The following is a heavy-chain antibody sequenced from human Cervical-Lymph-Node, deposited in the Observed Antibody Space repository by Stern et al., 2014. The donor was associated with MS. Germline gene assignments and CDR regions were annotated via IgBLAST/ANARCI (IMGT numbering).Heavy chain of an antibody. V-gene: IGHV1-69*01. CDR3: ARGELKEGLVRGMDV. CDR1: GGTFSSYA. Sequence: VQLKESRAEVKKPGSSVKVSCKASGGTFSSYAISWVRQAPGQGLEWLGGLIPIFGTANYDEKVHGRVRTNADETTSTPSMDMGSLRSEDTAVYYCARGELKEGLVRGMDVWGQGTTVTVSS. J-gene: IGHJ6*02. CDR2: LIPIFGTA. D-gene: IGHD1-26*01.